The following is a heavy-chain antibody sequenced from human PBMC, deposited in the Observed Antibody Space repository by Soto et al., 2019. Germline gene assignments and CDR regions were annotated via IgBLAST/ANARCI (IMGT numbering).Heavy chain of an antibody. D-gene: IGHD2-15*01. CDR3: ARGGYCSGGSCYGIDY. V-gene: IGHV1-69*13. CDR1: GGTFSSYA. Sequence: GASVKVSCKAPGGTFSSYAISWVRQAPGQGLERMGGIIPIFGTANYAQKFQGRVTITADESTSTAYMELSSLRSEDTAVYYCARGGYCSGGSCYGIDYWGQGTLVTVSS. J-gene: IGHJ4*02. CDR2: IIPIFGTA.